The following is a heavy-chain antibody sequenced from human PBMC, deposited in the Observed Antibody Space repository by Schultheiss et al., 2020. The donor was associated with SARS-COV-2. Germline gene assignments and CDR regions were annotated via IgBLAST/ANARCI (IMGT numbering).Heavy chain of an antibody. CDR1: GYSISSSNW. CDR2: IYYSGST. D-gene: IGHD6-13*01. J-gene: IGHJ4*02. Sequence: LRLSCAVSGYSISSSNWWGWIRQPPGKGLEWIGYIYYSGSTNYNPSLKSRVTMSVDTSKNQFSLKLSSVTAADTAVYYCAREAPGIAAAGTEGLDYWGQGTLVTVSS. V-gene: IGHV4-28*03. CDR3: AREAPGIAAAGTEGLDY.